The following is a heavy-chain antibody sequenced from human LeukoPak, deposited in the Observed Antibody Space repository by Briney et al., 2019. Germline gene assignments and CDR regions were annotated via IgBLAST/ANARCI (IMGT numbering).Heavy chain of an antibody. D-gene: IGHD2-15*01. J-gene: IGHJ3*02. CDR2: IIPILGIA. CDR1: GGTFSSYA. CDR3: ARIQLGYCSGGSCPTDDAFDI. V-gene: IGHV1-69*04. Sequence: GASVKVSCKASGGTFSSYAISWVRQAPGQGLEWMGRIIPILGIANYAQKFQGRVTITADKSTSTAYMELSSLRSEDTAVYYCARIQLGYCSGGSCPTDDAFDIWGQGTMVTVSS.